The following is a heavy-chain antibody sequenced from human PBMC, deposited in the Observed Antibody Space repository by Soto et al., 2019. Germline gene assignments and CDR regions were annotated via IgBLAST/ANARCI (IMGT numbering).Heavy chain of an antibody. D-gene: IGHD3-22*01. J-gene: IGHJ5*02. Sequence: GGSLRLSCAASGFTFSSYGMHWVRQAPGKGLEWVAVISYDGSNKYYADSVKGRFTISRDNSKNTLYLQMNSLRAEDTAVYYCAKGPDYDSSGYYEFDPWGQGTLVTVSS. V-gene: IGHV3-30*18. CDR1: GFTFSSYG. CDR2: ISYDGSNK. CDR3: AKGPDYDSSGYYEFDP.